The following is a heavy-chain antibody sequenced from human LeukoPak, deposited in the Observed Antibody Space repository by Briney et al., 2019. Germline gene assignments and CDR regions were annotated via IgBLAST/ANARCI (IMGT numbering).Heavy chain of an antibody. Sequence: GGSLRLSCAVSGFTFSDYYMSWIRQAPGKGLEWVSYISGSGSTIYYADSVKGRFTISRDNAKKSLFLQMNSLRAEDTAVYYCARPPAGDIFTGYYPDYWGQGTLVTVSS. CDR2: ISGSGSTI. D-gene: IGHD3-9*01. CDR1: GFTFSDYY. J-gene: IGHJ4*02. CDR3: ARPPAGDIFTGYYPDY. V-gene: IGHV3-11*01.